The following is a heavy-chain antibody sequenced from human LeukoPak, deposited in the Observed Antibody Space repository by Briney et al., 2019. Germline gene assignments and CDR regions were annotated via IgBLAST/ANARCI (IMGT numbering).Heavy chain of an antibody. CDR2: ISPGDSDT. CDR1: GYSFTNYW. J-gene: IGHJ4*02. V-gene: IGHV5-51*01. Sequence: GESLKISCKGSGYSFTNYWIAWVRQMPGKGLEWIAIISPGDSDTRYSPSFQGQVTVSADKSISTAYLQWSSLKASDSALYYCARRFCSGGTCYYFDSWGQGTLVTVSS. D-gene: IGHD2-15*01. CDR3: ARRFCSGGTCYYFDS.